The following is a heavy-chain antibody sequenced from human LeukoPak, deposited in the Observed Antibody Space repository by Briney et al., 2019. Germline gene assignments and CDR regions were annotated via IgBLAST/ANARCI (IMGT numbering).Heavy chain of an antibody. CDR2: ISWNSGSI. CDR1: GFTFDVYA. D-gene: IGHD2-2*02. V-gene: IGHV3-9*01. CDR3: AKTLFGNWAIFDY. J-gene: IGHJ4*02. Sequence: GGSLRLSCAASGFTFDVYAMHWVRHAPGKGLEWVSGISWNSGSIGYADSVKGRFTISRDNAKNSLYLQMNSLRAQDTALYYCAKTLFGNWAIFDYWGQGTLVTVSS.